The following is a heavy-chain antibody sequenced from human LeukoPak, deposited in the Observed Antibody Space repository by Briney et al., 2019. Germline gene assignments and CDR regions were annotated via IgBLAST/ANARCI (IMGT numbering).Heavy chain of an antibody. J-gene: IGHJ5*02. CDR2: IKEDGSEK. V-gene: IGHV3-7*01. CDR3: GRGHYGDYA. Sequence: GGSLRLACAASGFTFSSYAMSWVRQAPGKGLECVANIKEDGSEKYYVDSVKGRFTISRDNAENSLFLQMNSLRAEDTAVYYCGRGHYGDYAWGQGTLVTVSS. CDR1: GFTFSSYA. D-gene: IGHD4-17*01.